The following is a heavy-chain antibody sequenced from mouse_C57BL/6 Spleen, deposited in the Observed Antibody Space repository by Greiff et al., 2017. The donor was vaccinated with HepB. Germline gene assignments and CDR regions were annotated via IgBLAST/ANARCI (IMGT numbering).Heavy chain of an antibody. CDR1: GYAFSSSW. CDR3: AQIYYDYDGPWFAY. CDR2: IYPGDGDT. V-gene: IGHV1-82*01. Sequence: QVQLQQSGPELVKPGASVKISCKASGYAFSSSWMNWVKQRPGKGLEWIGRIYPGDGDTNYNGKFKGKATLTADKSSSTAYMQLSSLTSEDSAVYVCAQIYYDYDGPWFAYWGQGTLVTVSA. J-gene: IGHJ3*01. D-gene: IGHD2-4*01.